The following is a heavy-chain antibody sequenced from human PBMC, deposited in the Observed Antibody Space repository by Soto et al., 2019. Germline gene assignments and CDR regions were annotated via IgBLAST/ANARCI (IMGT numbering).Heavy chain of an antibody. CDR2: IYYNGST. J-gene: IGHJ6*02. Sequence: SETLSLTCTVSGGSISRDDYYWSWIRQPPGKGLEWIGNIYYNGSTNYNPSLKSRLTISADTSNNQFSLKLTSVTATDTAVYFCARDLPKDYYYGMYVWGQGTTVTVSS. CDR3: ARDLPKDYYYGMYV. CDR1: GGSISRDDYY. V-gene: IGHV4-30-4*01.